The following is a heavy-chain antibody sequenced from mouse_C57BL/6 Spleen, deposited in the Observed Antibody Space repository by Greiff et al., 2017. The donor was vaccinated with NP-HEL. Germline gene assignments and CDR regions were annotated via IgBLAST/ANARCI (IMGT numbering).Heavy chain of an antibody. CDR2: INPSTGGT. Sequence: VQLKQSGPELVKPGASVKISCKASGYSFTGYYMNWVKQSPEKSLEWIGEINPSTGGTTYNQKFKAKATLTVDKSSSTAYMQLKSLTSEDSAVYYCARRDYKDYFDYWGQGTTLTVSS. D-gene: IGHD2-12*01. J-gene: IGHJ2*01. V-gene: IGHV1-42*01. CDR1: GYSFTGYY. CDR3: ARRDYKDYFDY.